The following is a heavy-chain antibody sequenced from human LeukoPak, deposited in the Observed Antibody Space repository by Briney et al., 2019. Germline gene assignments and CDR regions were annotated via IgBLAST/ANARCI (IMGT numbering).Heavy chain of an antibody. CDR1: GFTVSSDY. V-gene: IGHV3-53*01. CDR2: IYTDGRT. D-gene: IGHD2-15*01. CDR3: ARGTPTVSAGHD. Sequence: PGGSLRLSCAASGFTVSSDYMSWVRQAPGKGLEWVSVIYTDGRTFFADFVKGRFTISRDTSKNMLYLQMNSLRVEDTAVYYCARGTPTVSAGHDWGQGTLVTVSS. J-gene: IGHJ4*02.